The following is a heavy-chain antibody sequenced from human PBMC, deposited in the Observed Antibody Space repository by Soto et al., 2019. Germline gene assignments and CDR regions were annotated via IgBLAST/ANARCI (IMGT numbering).Heavy chain of an antibody. CDR2: IWDDGSNK. CDR3: ARELLKQWLVGREFDY. D-gene: IGHD6-19*01. CDR1: GFTFSSYG. J-gene: IGHJ4*02. V-gene: IGHV3-33*01. Sequence: QVQLVESGGGVVQPGRSLRLSCAASGFTFSSYGMHWVRQAPGKGLEWVAVIWDDGSNKYYADSVKGRFTISRDNSKNTLDLQMNSLRAEDTAVYYWARELLKQWLVGREFDYWGQGTLVTVSS.